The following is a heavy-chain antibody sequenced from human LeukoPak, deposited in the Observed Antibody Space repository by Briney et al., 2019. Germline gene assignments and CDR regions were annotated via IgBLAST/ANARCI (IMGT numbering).Heavy chain of an antibody. D-gene: IGHD6-19*01. J-gene: IGHJ4*02. CDR3: ARDISAWYYFDY. CDR2: LYSGGST. Sequence: PGGSLRLSCAASGFNVSDYYMSWVRQAPGKGLEWVSVLYSGGSTYYADSAKGRFTISRDNSENTLYLQMNSLRVEDTAVYYCARDISAWYYFDYWGQGTLVTVSS. CDR1: GFNVSDYY. V-gene: IGHV3-53*01.